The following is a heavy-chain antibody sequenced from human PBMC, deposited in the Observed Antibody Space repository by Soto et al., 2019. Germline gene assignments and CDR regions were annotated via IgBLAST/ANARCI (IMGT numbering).Heavy chain of an antibody. D-gene: IGHD2-15*01. CDR1: GFIFRNYV. CDR3: AKSPLDLHIYYY. Sequence: GGSLRLSCTASGFIFRNYVMTWVRQAPGKGLEWVSSIIGSGGTTYYTDSVKGRFTISRDNSKNTLFLQINSLRAEDTAVYYCAKSPLDLHIYYYWGQGTLVPVSS. J-gene: IGHJ4*02. CDR2: IIGSGGTT. V-gene: IGHV3-23*01.